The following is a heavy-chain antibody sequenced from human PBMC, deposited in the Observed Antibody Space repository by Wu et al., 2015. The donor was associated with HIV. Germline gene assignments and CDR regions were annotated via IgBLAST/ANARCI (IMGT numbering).Heavy chain of an antibody. CDR2: MNPNSGNT. Sequence: QVQLVQSGAEVKKPGASVKVSCKASGYIFSRYDINWVRQAPGQGLEWMGWMNPNSGNTGYAQNLQGRVTMTTDTSTSTAYMELRSLRSDDTAVYYCARGRQLELIDDAFDXWAKGQWSPSLQ. CDR1: GYIFSRYD. D-gene: IGHD6-6*01. CDR3: ARGRQLELIDDAFDX. V-gene: IGHV1-8*01. J-gene: IGHJ3*02.